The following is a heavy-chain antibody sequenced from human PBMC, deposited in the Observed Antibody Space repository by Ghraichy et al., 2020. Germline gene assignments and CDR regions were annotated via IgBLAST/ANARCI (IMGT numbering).Heavy chain of an antibody. CDR3: ARRRGYYGSGSYYNGYYFDY. Sequence: SETLSLTCAVYGGSFSGYYWSWIRQPPGKGLEWIGEINHSGSTNYNPSLKSRVTISVDTSKNQFSLKLSSVTAADTAVYYCARRRGYYGSGSYYNGYYFDYWGQGTLVTVSS. CDR1: GGSFSGYY. CDR2: INHSGST. V-gene: IGHV4-34*01. D-gene: IGHD3-10*01. J-gene: IGHJ4*02.